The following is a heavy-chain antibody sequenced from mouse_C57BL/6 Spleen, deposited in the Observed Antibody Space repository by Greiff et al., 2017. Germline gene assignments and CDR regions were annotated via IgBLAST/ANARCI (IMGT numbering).Heavy chain of an antibody. Sequence: QVQLKQPGAELVKPGASVKLSCKASGYTFTSYWMHWVKQRPGQGLEWIGMIHPNSGSTNYNEKFKSKATLTVDKSSSTAYMQLSSLTSEDSAVYYCARGGEVCGYDRFAYWGQGTLVTVSA. CDR3: ARGGEVCGYDRFAY. CDR2: IHPNSGST. D-gene: IGHD2-2*01. J-gene: IGHJ3*01. CDR1: GYTFTSYW. V-gene: IGHV1-64*01.